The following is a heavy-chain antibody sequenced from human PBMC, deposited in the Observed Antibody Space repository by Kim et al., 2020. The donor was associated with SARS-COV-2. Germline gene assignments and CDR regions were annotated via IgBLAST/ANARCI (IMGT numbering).Heavy chain of an antibody. CDR2: YAT. CDR3: TRDWNDAAH. Sequence: YATAYAASVKGRFTISRDDSKNTAYLQMNSLKTEDTAVYYCTRDWNDAAHWGQGTLVTVSS. D-gene: IGHD1-1*01. J-gene: IGHJ4*02. V-gene: IGHV3-73*01.